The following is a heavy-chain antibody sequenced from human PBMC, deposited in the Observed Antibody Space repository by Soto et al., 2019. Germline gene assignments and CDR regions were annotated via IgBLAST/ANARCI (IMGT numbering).Heavy chain of an antibody. CDR3: ARASFDTAMANY. CDR2: IYYSGST. D-gene: IGHD5-18*01. V-gene: IGHV4-31*03. J-gene: IGHJ4*02. Sequence: PSETLSLTCTVSGGSISSGGYYWSWIRQHPGKGLEWIGYIYYSGSTYYNPSLKSRVTISVDTSKNQFSLKLSSVTAADTAVYYCARASFDTAMANYWGQGTLVTVSS. CDR1: GGSISSGGYY.